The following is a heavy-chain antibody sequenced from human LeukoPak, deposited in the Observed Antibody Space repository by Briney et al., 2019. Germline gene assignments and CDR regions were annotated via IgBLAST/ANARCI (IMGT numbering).Heavy chain of an antibody. V-gene: IGHV4-59*01. CDR2: MYHSGRN. CDR1: GGSISSYY. CDR3: ATGGERSRIIRY. D-gene: IGHD3-16*01. Sequence: SETLSLTCTVSGGSISSYYWSWIRQPPGMGLEWIGSMYHSGRNYYSPSLKSRVTTSVDTSKNQFSLKLTSATAADTAVYYCATGGERSRIIRYWGQGTLVTVSS. J-gene: IGHJ4*02.